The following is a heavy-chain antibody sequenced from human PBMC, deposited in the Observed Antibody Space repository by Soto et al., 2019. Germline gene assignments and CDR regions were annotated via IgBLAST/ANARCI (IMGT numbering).Heavy chain of an antibody. Sequence: EVLLLDSGGGLVQPGGSLRLSCAASASTFSNYAMTWARQAPGKGPEWISTVNNGGGGTYYAYSVKGHFTISIDKSKKTLYMEVSSLRAEDTAVYYCAKESLGRGIDYWGQGTMVTLSS. CDR2: VNNGGGGT. J-gene: IGHJ4*02. CDR3: AKESLGRGIDY. D-gene: IGHD3-10*01. V-gene: IGHV3-23*01. CDR1: ASTFSNYA.